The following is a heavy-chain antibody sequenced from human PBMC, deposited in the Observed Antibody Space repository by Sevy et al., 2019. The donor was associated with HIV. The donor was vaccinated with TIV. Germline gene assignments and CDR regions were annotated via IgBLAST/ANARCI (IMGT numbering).Heavy chain of an antibody. CDR2: IYHSGST. CDR1: GYSISSGYY. J-gene: IGHJ5*02. CDR3: ASSYGYCSSTSCLDNWFDP. V-gene: IGHV4-38-2*01. Sequence: SETLSLTCAVSGYSISSGYYWGWIRQPPGKGLEWIGSIYHSGSTYYNPSLKSRLTISVDTSKNQFSLKLSSVTAADTAVYYCASSYGYCSSTSCLDNWFDPWGQGTLVTVSS. D-gene: IGHD2-2*01.